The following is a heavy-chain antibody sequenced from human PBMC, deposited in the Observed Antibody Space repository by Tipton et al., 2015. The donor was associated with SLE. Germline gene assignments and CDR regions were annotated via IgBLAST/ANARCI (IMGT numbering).Heavy chain of an antibody. Sequence: TLSLTCTVSGGSISSYYWSWIRQTPGKGLEWIGYIYYSGSTNYNPSLKSRVTISVDTSKNQFSLKLSSVTAADTAVYYCARGGYGDYSVLPAFDIWGQGTMVTVSS. CDR2: IYYSGST. CDR3: ARGGYGDYSVLPAFDI. V-gene: IGHV4-59*01. D-gene: IGHD4-17*01. CDR1: GGSISSYY. J-gene: IGHJ3*02.